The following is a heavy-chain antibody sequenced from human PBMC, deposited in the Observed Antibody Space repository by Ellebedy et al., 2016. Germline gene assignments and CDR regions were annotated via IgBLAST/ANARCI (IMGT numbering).Heavy chain of an antibody. Sequence: ASVKVSXXPSGFTFTGHYMHWVRQVPGQGLEWMGWIYPNSGGTNYAQKFQGRVTMTRDTSISAAYMELSRLRSDDTAVYYCARDCGYGDYYFDYWGQGTLVTVSS. V-gene: IGHV1-2*02. CDR3: ARDCGYGDYYFDY. J-gene: IGHJ4*02. D-gene: IGHD5-12*01. CDR2: IYPNSGGT. CDR1: GFTFTGHY.